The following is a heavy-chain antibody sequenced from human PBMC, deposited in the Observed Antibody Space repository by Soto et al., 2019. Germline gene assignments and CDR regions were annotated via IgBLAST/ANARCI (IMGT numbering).Heavy chain of an antibody. CDR3: AKGGDGSRRPDY. Sequence: EVQLLESGGGLVQPGGSLRLSCAASGFTFRHYAMSWVRQAPGQGLEWVSTITDSGSSTYYADSVKGRFTISRDNSQNTLYLQMNSLRADDTAVYYCAKGGDGSRRPDYWGQGTLVTVSS. D-gene: IGHD3-10*01. J-gene: IGHJ4*02. V-gene: IGHV3-23*01. CDR2: ITDSGSST. CDR1: GFTFRHYA.